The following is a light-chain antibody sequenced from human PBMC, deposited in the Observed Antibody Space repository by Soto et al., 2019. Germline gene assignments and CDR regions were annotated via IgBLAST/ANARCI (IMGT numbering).Light chain of an antibody. Sequence: EIVLTQSPGTLSLSPGERATLSCRASQSVRSNFLAWYQQKPGQAPRLLIYGASNRATGIPDRFSGSGSGKDFTLTITRLEPEDVAMYYCQRYDSLRTFGQGTKVEF. V-gene: IGKV3-20*01. CDR3: QRYDSLRT. CDR1: QSVRSNF. J-gene: IGKJ1*01. CDR2: GAS.